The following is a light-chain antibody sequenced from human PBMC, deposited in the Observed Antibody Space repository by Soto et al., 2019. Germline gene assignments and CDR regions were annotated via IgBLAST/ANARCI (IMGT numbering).Light chain of an antibody. CDR1: QSLGSD. Sequence: EIVMTQSPGTLSLSPGDTATLSCRASQSLGSDLAWYQQKPGQAPRLLIFGASARPTGIPARISGSGSGTELTLTISSLQSEDFEVYYCQQYYDWPITFGQGTRLEIK. CDR3: QQYYDWPIT. V-gene: IGKV3-15*01. CDR2: GAS. J-gene: IGKJ5*01.